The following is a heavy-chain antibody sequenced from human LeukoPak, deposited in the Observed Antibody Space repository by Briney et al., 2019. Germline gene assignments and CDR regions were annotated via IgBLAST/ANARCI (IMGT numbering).Heavy chain of an antibody. J-gene: IGHJ4*02. V-gene: IGHV3-69-1*01. CDR3: ARTQSMAVIDY. D-gene: IGHD2/OR15-2a*01. CDR1: GFSFSYFS. CDR2: ITSSGNT. Sequence: PGGSLRLSCAASGFSFSYFSMNWVRQAPGKGLECVSQITSSGNTHYADSVKGRFAISRDNAKNSVSLQTNNLRAEDTGVYYCARTQSMAVIDYWGQGTLVTVSS.